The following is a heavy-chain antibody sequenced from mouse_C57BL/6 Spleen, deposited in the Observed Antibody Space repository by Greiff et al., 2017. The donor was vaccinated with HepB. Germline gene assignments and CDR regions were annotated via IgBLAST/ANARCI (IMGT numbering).Heavy chain of an antibody. J-gene: IGHJ1*03. CDR3: ARHDGYYGRYFDV. CDR2: INPGSGGT. V-gene: IGHV1-54*01. D-gene: IGHD2-3*01. CDR1: GYAFTNYL. Sequence: VQLQQSGAELVRPGTSVKVSCKASGYAFTNYLIEWVKQRPGQGLEWIGVINPGSGGTNYNEKFKGKATLTADKYSSTAYMQLISLTSEDSAVYFCARHDGYYGRYFDVWGTGTTVTVSS.